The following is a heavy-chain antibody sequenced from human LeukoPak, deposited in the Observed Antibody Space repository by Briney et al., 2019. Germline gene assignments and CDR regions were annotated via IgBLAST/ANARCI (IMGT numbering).Heavy chain of an antibody. V-gene: IGHV1-2*02. CDR1: GYTFTGYY. CDR3: ARADSSGYYYLIDY. Sequence: GASVKVSCKASGYTFTGYYMHWVRQAPGQGLEWMGWINPNSGGTNYAQKFQGRVTMTRDTSISTAYMELSRLRSDDTAVYYCARADSSGYYYLIDYWGQGTLVTVSS. D-gene: IGHD3-22*01. J-gene: IGHJ4*02. CDR2: INPNSGGT.